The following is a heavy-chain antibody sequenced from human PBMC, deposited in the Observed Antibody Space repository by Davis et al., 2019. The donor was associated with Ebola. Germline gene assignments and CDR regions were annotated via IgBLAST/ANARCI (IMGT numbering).Heavy chain of an antibody. CDR2: IYPGDSDT. J-gene: IGHJ4*02. CDR3: ARGTDGYNPGGYFDS. V-gene: IGHV5-51*01. D-gene: IGHD5-24*01. CDR1: GYMFTSYW. Sequence: GESLKISCEGSGYMFTSYWIGWVRQMPGKGLEWMGIIYPGDSDTRYSPSFQGQVTISADKSISTAYLQWSSLKASDTAMYYCARGTDGYNPGGYFDSWGQGTLVTVSS.